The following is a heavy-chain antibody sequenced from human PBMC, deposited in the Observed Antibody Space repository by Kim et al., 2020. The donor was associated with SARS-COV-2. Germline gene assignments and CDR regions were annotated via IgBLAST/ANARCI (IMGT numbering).Heavy chain of an antibody. CDR3: ARQYQQLVLFDL. J-gene: IGHJ2*01. D-gene: IGHD6-13*01. V-gene: IGHV1-2*02. Sequence: NYAQKFQGRVTMTRDTSISTAYMELSRLRSDDTAVYYCARQYQQLVLFDLWGRGTLVTVSS.